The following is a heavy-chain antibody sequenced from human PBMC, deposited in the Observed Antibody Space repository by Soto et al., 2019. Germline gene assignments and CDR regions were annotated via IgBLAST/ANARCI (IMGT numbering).Heavy chain of an antibody. CDR2: IYYSGST. CDR3: ARHVPLMAYQLLSGWFDP. Sequence: SETLSVTCTVSGGSISSSSYYWGWIRQPPGKGLEWIGSIYYSGSTYYNPSLKSRVTISVDTSKNQFSLKLSSVTAADTAVYYCARHVPLMAYQLLSGWFDPSGQVTLFTVSS. CDR1: GGSISSSSYY. J-gene: IGHJ5*02. V-gene: IGHV4-39*01. D-gene: IGHD2-2*01.